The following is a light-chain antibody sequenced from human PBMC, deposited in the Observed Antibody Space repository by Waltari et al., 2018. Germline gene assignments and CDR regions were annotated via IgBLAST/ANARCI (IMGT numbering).Light chain of an antibody. Sequence: DCVMTQSPESLAVSLGERASINCMSSQNLLSSVNSKSYLAWFQQRPGRPPKLLIYWASTRQSGVPDRFTGSGSGTNFTLTINSLQPEDAAVYYCQQYYTSPALTFGGGTTVEIK. CDR1: QNLLSSVNSKSY. CDR2: WAS. CDR3: QQYYTSPALT. J-gene: IGKJ4*01. V-gene: IGKV4-1*01.